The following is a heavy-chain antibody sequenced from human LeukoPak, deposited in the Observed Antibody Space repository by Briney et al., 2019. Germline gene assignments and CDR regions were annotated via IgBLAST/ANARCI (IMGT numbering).Heavy chain of an antibody. D-gene: IGHD2-8*02. CDR2: IYYSGST. CDR3: TRYLAGGPFDC. Sequence: TPSETLSLTCTVSGGSISSYYWSWIRQPPGKGLEWVGHIYYSGSTNYNPSLKSRVTISADTTTNTFSFKLSSVTTAETTVYYCTRYLAGGPFDCWGQGTLVTV. J-gene: IGHJ4*02. CDR1: GGSISSYY. V-gene: IGHV4-59*01.